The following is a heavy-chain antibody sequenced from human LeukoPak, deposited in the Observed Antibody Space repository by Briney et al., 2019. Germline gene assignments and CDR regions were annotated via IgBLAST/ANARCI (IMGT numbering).Heavy chain of an antibody. D-gene: IGHD2-21*01. J-gene: IGHJ4*02. CDR1: GYAFTKYV. CDR2: INAGNGDT. V-gene: IGHV1-3*01. CDR3: ARDDCGDTCYPGGY. Sequence: ASVKVSCKATGYAFTKYVVHWVRQAPGQRPEWMGWINAGNGDTKYSQNFQDRVTITRDTSANTAYMELSSLTSEDTALYYCARDDCGDTCYPGGYWGQGTLVTVSS.